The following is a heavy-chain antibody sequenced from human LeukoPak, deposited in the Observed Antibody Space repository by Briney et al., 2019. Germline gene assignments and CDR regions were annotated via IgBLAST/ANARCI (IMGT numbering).Heavy chain of an antibody. CDR1: GYTFTDYY. CDR3: ATLGSSWDFDY. J-gene: IGHJ4*02. CDR2: VDPEDGET. Sequence: ASVTVSCTVSGYTFTDYYMHWVQQAPGKGLEWMGLVDPEDGETIYAEKFQVRVTITADTSTDTAYMELSSLRSEDTAVYYCATLGSSWDFDYWGQGTLVTVSS. D-gene: IGHD6-13*01. V-gene: IGHV1-69-2*01.